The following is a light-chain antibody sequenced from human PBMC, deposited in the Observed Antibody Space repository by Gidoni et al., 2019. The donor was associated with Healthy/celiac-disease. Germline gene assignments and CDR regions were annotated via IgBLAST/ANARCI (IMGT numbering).Light chain of an antibody. CDR3: QQSYSTPRT. Sequence: DIQLTPSPSSLSASVGDRVTITCRASQSISSYLNWYPQKPGKAPKLRIYAASSLQSGVPSRFSGSGSGTDFTLTISSLQPEDFATYYCQQSYSTPRTFGQGTKVEIK. J-gene: IGKJ1*01. CDR2: AAS. CDR1: QSISSY. V-gene: IGKV1-39*01.